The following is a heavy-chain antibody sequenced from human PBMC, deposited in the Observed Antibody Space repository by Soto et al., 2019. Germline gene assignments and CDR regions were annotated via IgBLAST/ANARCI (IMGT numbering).Heavy chain of an antibody. D-gene: IGHD2-15*01. CDR1: GGSFSGYY. CDR3: ARLPRYCSGGSCYQRAPIYYYMDV. Sequence: PSETLSLTCAVYGGSFSGYYWSWIRQPPGKGLEWIGEINHSGSTNYNPSLKSRVTISVDTSKNQFPLKLSSVTAADTAVYYCARLPRYCSGGSCYQRAPIYYYMDVWGKGTTVTVSS. V-gene: IGHV4-34*01. J-gene: IGHJ6*03. CDR2: INHSGST.